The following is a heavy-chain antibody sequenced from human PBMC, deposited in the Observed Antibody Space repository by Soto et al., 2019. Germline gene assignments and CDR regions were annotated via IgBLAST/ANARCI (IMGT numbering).Heavy chain of an antibody. CDR3: AKHRGTHRNY. CDR1: GFTFRSYV. V-gene: IGHV3-30*18. Sequence: QVQLVESGGGVVQPGRSLRLSCAASGFTFRSYVMHWVRQAPGKGLEWVALISSDESDKYYADSVRGRFTISRDNSKNTLYLEMNSLRSEDTAVYYCAKHRGTHRNYGGQGTLVSVSS. J-gene: IGHJ4*02. CDR2: ISSDESDK.